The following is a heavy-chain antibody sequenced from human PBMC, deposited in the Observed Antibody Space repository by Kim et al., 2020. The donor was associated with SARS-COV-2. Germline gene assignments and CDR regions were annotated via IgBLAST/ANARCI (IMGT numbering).Heavy chain of an antibody. V-gene: IGHV4-39*01. CDR3: ASHRVLLWFGDERDWVDP. CDR2: IYYSGST. Sequence: SETLSLTCTVSGGSISSSSYYWGWIRQPPGKGREWIGSIYYSGSTYYNPSLKSRVTISVDTSKNQFSLKLSSVTAADTAVYYGASHRVLLWFGDERDWVDPWGQGTMVTVSS. J-gene: IGHJ5*02. D-gene: IGHD3-10*01. CDR1: GGSISSSSYY.